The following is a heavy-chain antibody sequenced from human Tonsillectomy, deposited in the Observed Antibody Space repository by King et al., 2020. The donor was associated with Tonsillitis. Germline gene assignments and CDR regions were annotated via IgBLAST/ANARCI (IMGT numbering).Heavy chain of an antibody. V-gene: IGHV3-20*04. J-gene: IGHJ4*02. CDR2: INWKVGST. Sequence: VQLVESGGGVVRPGGSLRLSCAASGFTFDDYGMSWVRQAPGKGLEWGSGINWKVGSTGFADSVKGSFTISRDNAKNSLYLQMNSLRAEDTALYYCARDYYGSGSFDYWGQGTLVTVSS. CDR1: GFTFDDYG. D-gene: IGHD3-10*01. CDR3: ARDYYGSGSFDY.